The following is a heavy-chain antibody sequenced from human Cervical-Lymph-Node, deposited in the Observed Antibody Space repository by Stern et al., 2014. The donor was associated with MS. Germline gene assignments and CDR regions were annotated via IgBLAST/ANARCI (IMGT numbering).Heavy chain of an antibody. Sequence: QVQLVQSGPGLVKPSQTLSLTCTVSGGSISSSGYYWSWIRQPADKGLEWIGRIHDSGSTYYNPSLKSRVTISMDTAKQQFSLKLPSVTAADTAVYYCATTRWDLFTWNWFDPWGQGTLVTVSS. CDR3: ATTRWDLFTWNWFDP. CDR2: IHDSGST. D-gene: IGHD1-26*01. CDR1: GGSISSSGYY. J-gene: IGHJ5*02. V-gene: IGHV4-61*02.